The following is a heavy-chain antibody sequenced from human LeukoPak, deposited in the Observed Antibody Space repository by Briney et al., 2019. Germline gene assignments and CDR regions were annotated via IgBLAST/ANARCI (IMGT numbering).Heavy chain of an antibody. CDR1: GYTFTSYY. CDR3: ARDTIAEDYGMDV. Sequence: ASVKVSCKASGYTFTSYYMHWVRQASGQGLEWMGIINPSGGSTSYAQKFQGRVTMSRDTSTSTVYMELSSLRSEDTAVYYCARDTIAEDYGMDVWGQGTTVTVSS. J-gene: IGHJ6*02. V-gene: IGHV1-46*01. D-gene: IGHD3-3*01. CDR2: INPSGGST.